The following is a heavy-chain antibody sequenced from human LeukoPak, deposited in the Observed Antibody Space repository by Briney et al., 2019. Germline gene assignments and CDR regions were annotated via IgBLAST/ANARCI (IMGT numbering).Heavy chain of an antibody. Sequence: SETLPLTCTVSGGSISSYYWSWIRQPAGKGLEWIGRIYTSGSTNYNPSLKSRVTMSVDTSKNQFSLKLSSVTAADTAVYYCARDIGQWLVPNWFDPWGQGTLVTVSS. J-gene: IGHJ5*02. CDR2: IYTSGST. CDR1: GGSISSYY. D-gene: IGHD6-19*01. CDR3: ARDIGQWLVPNWFDP. V-gene: IGHV4-4*07.